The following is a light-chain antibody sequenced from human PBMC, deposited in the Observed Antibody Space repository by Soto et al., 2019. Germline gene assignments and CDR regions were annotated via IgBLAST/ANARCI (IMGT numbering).Light chain of an antibody. J-gene: IGKJ1*01. CDR1: QSISNW. Sequence: IQMTQSPSTLPASVGDLFTITCRASQSISNWLAWYQQKPGKAPKLLIYKASTLKSGVPSRFSGSGSGTEFTLTISSLQPDDFATYYCQHYNSYSEAFGQGTKVDIK. CDR3: QHYNSYSEA. CDR2: KAS. V-gene: IGKV1-5*03.